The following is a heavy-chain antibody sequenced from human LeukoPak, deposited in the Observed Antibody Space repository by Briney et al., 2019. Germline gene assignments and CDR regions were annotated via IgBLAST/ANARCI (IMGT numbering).Heavy chain of an antibody. CDR2: IYYSGST. J-gene: IGHJ4*02. V-gene: IGHV4-59*01. Sequence: SETLSLTCTVSSGSISSYYWSWIRQPPGKGLEWIGYIYYSGSTNYNPSLKSRVTISVDTSKNQFSLKLSSVTAADTAVYYCARGTPSCYYGSGSYSYYFDYWGQGTLVTVSS. CDR1: SGSISSYY. CDR3: ARGTPSCYYGSGSYSYYFDY. D-gene: IGHD3-10*01.